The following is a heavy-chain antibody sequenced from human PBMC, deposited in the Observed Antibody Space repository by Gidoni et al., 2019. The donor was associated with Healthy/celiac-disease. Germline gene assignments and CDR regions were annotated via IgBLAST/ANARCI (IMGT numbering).Heavy chain of an antibody. CDR2: ISSSSSYI. V-gene: IGHV3-21*01. J-gene: IGHJ6*02. CDR3: ARGTPQEAYYYGMDV. CDR1: GFTFSSYS. Sequence: EVQLVESGGGLVKPGGSLRLSCAASGFTFSSYSMNWVRQAPGKGLEWVSSISSSSSYIYYADSVKGRFTISRDNAKNSLYLQMNSLRAEDTAVYYCARGTPQEAYYYGMDVWGQGTTVTVSS.